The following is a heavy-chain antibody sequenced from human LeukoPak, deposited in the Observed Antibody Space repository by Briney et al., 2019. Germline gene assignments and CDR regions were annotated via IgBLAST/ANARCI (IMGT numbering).Heavy chain of an antibody. CDR1: GYTFTSYG. J-gene: IGHJ3*02. CDR3: AKTLDYGDYGAFDI. D-gene: IGHD4-17*01. CDR2: ISAYNGNT. Sequence: VASVKVSCKASGYTFTSYGISWVRQAPGQGLEWMGWISAYNGNTNYAQKLQGRVTMTTDTSTSTAYMELRSLRSDDTAVYYCAKTLDYGDYGAFDIWGQGTMVTVSS. V-gene: IGHV1-18*01.